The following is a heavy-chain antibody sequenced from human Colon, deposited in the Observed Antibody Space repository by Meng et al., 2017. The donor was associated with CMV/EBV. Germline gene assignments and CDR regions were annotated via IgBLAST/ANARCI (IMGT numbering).Heavy chain of an antibody. D-gene: IGHD1-1*01. CDR2: ISSSSSYI. CDR1: GFTFSSYS. V-gene: IGHV3-21*04. CDR3: AKDLWTTGTYFDY. Sequence: GESLKISCAASGFTFSSYSMNWVRQAPGKGLEWVSSISSSSSYIYYADSVKGRFTISRDNAKNSLYLQMNSLRAEDTAVYYCAKDLWTTGTYFDYWGQGTLVTVSS. J-gene: IGHJ4*02.